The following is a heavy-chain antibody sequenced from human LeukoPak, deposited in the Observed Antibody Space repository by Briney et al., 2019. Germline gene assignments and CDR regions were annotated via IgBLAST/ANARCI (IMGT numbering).Heavy chain of an antibody. J-gene: IGHJ4*02. CDR3: ARDQEYSYGYGRN. D-gene: IGHD5-18*01. CDR2: LYHSGDT. V-gene: IGHV4-38-2*02. Sequence: SETLSLTCTVSGYSISSGYYWGWIRQPPGKGLEWIGSLYHSGDTYYNPSLKSRVTISVDTSKNQFSLNLRSVTAADTAVYFCARDQEYSYGYGRNWGQGTLVTVSS. CDR1: GYSISSGYY.